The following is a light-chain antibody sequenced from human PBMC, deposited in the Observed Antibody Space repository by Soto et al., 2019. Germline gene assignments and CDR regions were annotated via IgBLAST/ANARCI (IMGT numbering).Light chain of an antibody. V-gene: IGKV1-39*01. Sequence: DIQMTQSPSSLSASVGDRVTITCRASQSISTYLNWYQQKVGKAAKFLIYAASSLQRGVPSRFSGSGSGTEFTLPISSLQPEDFATYYCQQSYSTPRTFGQGTKLEIK. CDR3: QQSYSTPRT. J-gene: IGKJ2*02. CDR2: AAS. CDR1: QSISTY.